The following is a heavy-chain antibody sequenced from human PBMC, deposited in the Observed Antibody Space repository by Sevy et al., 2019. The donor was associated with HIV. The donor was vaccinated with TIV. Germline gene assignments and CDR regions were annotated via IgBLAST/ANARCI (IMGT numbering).Heavy chain of an antibody. Sequence: SETLSLTCSVSGGSISSYYWSWIRQPPGKGLEWIGSFYYSGKNIYSPSLKSRVTISVDTSKNQFSLKLRSVPAADTAVYYCASEGPSYYDRSGYYRFDYWGQGTLVTVSS. J-gene: IGHJ4*02. CDR1: GGSISSYY. CDR3: ASEGPSYYDRSGYYRFDY. V-gene: IGHV4-59*01. D-gene: IGHD3-22*01. CDR2: FYYSGKN.